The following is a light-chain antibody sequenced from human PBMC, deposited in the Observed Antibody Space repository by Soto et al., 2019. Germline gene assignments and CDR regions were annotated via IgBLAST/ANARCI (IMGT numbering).Light chain of an antibody. V-gene: IGLV1-51*01. Sequence: QSVLTQPPSVSAAPGQKVTISCSGNSSNIGSNYVSWYQQLPGTAPRLLIYDNDKRPSGIPDRFSGSKSGTSATLGITGLQAGDEADYYCATWDSILRAGVFGGGTKLTVL. CDR3: ATWDSILRAGV. CDR2: DND. J-gene: IGLJ2*01. CDR1: SSNIGSNY.